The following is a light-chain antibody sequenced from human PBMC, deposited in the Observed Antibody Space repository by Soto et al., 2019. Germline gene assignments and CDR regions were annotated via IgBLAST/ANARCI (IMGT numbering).Light chain of an antibody. J-gene: IGKJ1*01. CDR2: GAS. V-gene: IGKV3-20*01. Sequence: VLTQSPGTLSLSPGERATLSCRTSRSISSSYLAWYQQNAGKAPRLLISGASSRANGIPDRFSGSGSGTDFIPTSTRLEPEDCAVSYCQHDATSPRTFGQGTKVEVK. CDR3: QHDATSPRT. CDR1: RSISSSY.